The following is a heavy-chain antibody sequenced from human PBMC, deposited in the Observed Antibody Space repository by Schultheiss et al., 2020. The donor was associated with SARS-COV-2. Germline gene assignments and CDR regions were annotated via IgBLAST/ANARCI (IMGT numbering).Heavy chain of an antibody. J-gene: IGHJ4*02. CDR2: ISYDENNK. D-gene: IGHD6-13*01. V-gene: IGHV3-30*02. Sequence: GGSLRLSCAASGLTFSSHGMHWVRQAPGKGLEWVAVISYDENNKYYADSVKGRFTISRDNSKNRLNLQMNSLRPEDTAVYYCAKPGGSWYVQYFDDWGQGTLVTVSS. CDR1: GLTFSSHG. CDR3: AKPGGSWYVQYFDD.